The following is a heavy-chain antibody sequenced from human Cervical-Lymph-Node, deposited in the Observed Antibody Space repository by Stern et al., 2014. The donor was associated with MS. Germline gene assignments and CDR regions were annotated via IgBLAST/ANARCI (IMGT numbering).Heavy chain of an antibody. D-gene: IGHD6-19*01. V-gene: IGHV5-51*01. J-gene: IGHJ4*02. CDR3: ARQLSSEALDY. CDR2: FYPADSDS. Sequence: EMQLVESGAEVKKPGESLKISCKGSGYTFTTYWIGWVRQMPGKGLEWMGMFYPADSDSLYSPSFQGQVTFSADKAISTAYLQWSSLKASDTAMYFCARQLSSEALDYWGPGALVTVSS. CDR1: GYTFTTYW.